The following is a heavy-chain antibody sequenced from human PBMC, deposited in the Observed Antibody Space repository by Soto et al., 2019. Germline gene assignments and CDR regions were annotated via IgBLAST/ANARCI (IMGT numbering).Heavy chain of an antibody. D-gene: IGHD6-19*01. V-gene: IGHV3-30-3*01. Sequence: QVQLVESGGGVVQPGRSLRLSCAASGFTFSSYAMHWVRQAPGKGLEWAAVISYDGSNKYYADSVKGRFTISRDNSKNTLYLQMNSLRAEDTAVYYCARSGKVAGSPFDYWGQGTLVTVSS. CDR3: ARSGKVAGSPFDY. CDR2: ISYDGSNK. J-gene: IGHJ4*02. CDR1: GFTFSSYA.